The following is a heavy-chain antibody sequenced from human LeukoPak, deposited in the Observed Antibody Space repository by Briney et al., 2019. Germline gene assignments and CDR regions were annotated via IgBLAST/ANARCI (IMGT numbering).Heavy chain of an antibody. V-gene: IGHV3-23*01. Sequence: GGSLRLPCTASGFPFSSYAMSWVRQAPGKGLEWVSSIISSGGVTYYTDSLKGRFTISRDNSRNTVYLQMDSLRAEDSAVYYCAKNAGYSYGLYYFDYWGQGTLVTVSS. J-gene: IGHJ4*02. CDR1: GFPFSSYA. CDR2: IISSGGVT. D-gene: IGHD5-18*01. CDR3: AKNAGYSYGLYYFDY.